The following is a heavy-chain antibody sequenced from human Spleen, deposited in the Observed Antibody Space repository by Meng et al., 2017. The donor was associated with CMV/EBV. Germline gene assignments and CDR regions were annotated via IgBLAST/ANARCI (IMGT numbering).Heavy chain of an antibody. CDR1: GYTFTSYG. V-gene: IGHV1-18*01. CDR3: ARGTYYDFWSGSFDY. CDR2: ISAYNGNT. Sequence: QVQLVQAVAEVKKPGASVKVSCKASGYTFTSYGISWVRQAPGQGLEWMGWISAYNGNTNYAQKLQGRVTMTTDTSTSTAYMELRSLRSDDTAVYYCARGTYYDFWSGSFDYWGQGTLVTVSS. J-gene: IGHJ4*02. D-gene: IGHD3-3*01.